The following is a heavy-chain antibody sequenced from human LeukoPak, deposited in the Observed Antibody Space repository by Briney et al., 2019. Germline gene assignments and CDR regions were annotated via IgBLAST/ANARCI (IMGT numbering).Heavy chain of an antibody. Sequence: GESLKISCKGSGYSFTSYWINRVRQMPGKGLEWMGRIDPSDSYTNYSPSFQGHVTISADKSISTAYLQWSSLKASDTAMYYCARQAVAGSWWFDPWGQGTLVTVSS. J-gene: IGHJ5*02. CDR2: IDPSDSYT. D-gene: IGHD6-19*01. V-gene: IGHV5-10-1*01. CDR1: GYSFTSYW. CDR3: ARQAVAGSWWFDP.